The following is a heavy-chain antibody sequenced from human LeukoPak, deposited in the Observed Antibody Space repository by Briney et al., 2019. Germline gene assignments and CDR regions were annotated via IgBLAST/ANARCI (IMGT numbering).Heavy chain of an antibody. Sequence: PGGSLRLSCAASGFTFSSYSMNWVRQAPGKGLEWVSYISSSSSTIYYADSVKGRFTISRDNAKNSLYLQMNSLRAEDTAVYYCARDRYSGSSEVDYWGQGTLVTVSS. CDR3: ARDRYSGSSEVDY. J-gene: IGHJ4*02. V-gene: IGHV3-48*01. D-gene: IGHD1-26*01. CDR1: GFTFSSYS. CDR2: ISSSSSTI.